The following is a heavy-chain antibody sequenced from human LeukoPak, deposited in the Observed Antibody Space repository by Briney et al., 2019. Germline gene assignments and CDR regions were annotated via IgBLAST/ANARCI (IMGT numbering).Heavy chain of an antibody. Sequence: SVKVSCKASGGTFSSYAISWVRQAPGQGLEWMGGIIPIFGTANYAQKFQGRVTITADESTSTAYMELRSLRSDDTAVYYCATYSYGDYVGNYWGQGTLVTVSS. J-gene: IGHJ4*02. CDR2: IIPIFGTA. V-gene: IGHV1-69*01. CDR3: ATYSYGDYVGNY. D-gene: IGHD4-17*01. CDR1: GGTFSSYA.